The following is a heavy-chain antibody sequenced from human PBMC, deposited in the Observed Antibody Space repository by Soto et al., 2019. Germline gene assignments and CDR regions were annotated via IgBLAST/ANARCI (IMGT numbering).Heavy chain of an antibody. D-gene: IGHD3-16*01. Sequence: SETLSLTCTVSGGSISTSSYHWAWIRQPPGKGLEWIASIYYSGSTNYNPSLKSRVTISVDTSKNQFSLKLSSVTAADTAVYYCARAWGFYFDYWGQGTLVTVSS. V-gene: IGHV4-39*07. CDR1: GGSISTSSYH. CDR3: ARAWGFYFDY. J-gene: IGHJ4*02. CDR2: IYYSGST.